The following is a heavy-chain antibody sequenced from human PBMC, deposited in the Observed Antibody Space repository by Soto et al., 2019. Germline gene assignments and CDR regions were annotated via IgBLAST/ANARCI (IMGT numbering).Heavy chain of an antibody. J-gene: IGHJ6*02. CDR2: IWYDGSNK. CDR1: GFTFSSYG. Sequence: GGSLRLSCAASGFTFSSYGMHWVRQAPGKGLEWVAVIWYDGSNKYYADSVKGRFTISRDNSKNTLYLQMNSLRAEDTAVYYCARDLSPYYNYYDMDVWGQGTTVTVSS. V-gene: IGHV3-33*01. CDR3: ARDLSPYYNYYDMDV.